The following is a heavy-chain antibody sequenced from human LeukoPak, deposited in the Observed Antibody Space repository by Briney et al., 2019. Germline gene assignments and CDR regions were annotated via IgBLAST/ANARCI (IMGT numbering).Heavy chain of an antibody. D-gene: IGHD3-10*01. Sequence: GGSLRLSCAASGFTFSSYWMHWVRQAPGKGLVWVSRINTDGSSTSYADSVKGRFTISRDNAKNTLYLQMNSLRAEDTAVYYCARDNYYGSGSYYFDYWGQGTLVTVSS. CDR2: INTDGSST. CDR1: GFTFSSYW. V-gene: IGHV3-74*01. J-gene: IGHJ4*02. CDR3: ARDNYYGSGSYYFDY.